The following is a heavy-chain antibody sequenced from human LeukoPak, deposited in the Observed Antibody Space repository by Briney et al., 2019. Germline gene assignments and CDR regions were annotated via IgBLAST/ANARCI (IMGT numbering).Heavy chain of an antibody. J-gene: IGHJ4*02. CDR1: GFTFSSYA. D-gene: IGHD3-10*01. CDR3: ARGGFGESLDY. V-gene: IGHV3-21*06. Sequence: PGGSLRLSCAASGFTFSSYAMSWVRQAPGKGLEWVSSISSSSSYIFYADSVKGRFTISRDTDKNSLYLQMNSLRAEDTAVYYCARGGFGESLDYWGQGTLVTVSS. CDR2: ISSSSSYI.